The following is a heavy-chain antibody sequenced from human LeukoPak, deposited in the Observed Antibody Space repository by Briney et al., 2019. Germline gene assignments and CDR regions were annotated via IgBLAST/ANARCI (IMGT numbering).Heavy chain of an antibody. V-gene: IGHV1-18*01. J-gene: IGHJ6*02. CDR2: ISAYNGNT. Sequence: ASVKVSCKASGYTFTSYGISWVRQAPGQGLEWMGWISAYNGNTNYAQKLQGRVTMTTDTSTSTAYMELRSLRSDDTAVYYCARDLLVRIAVAGYCGMDVWGQGTTVTVSS. D-gene: IGHD6-19*01. CDR3: ARDLLVRIAVAGYCGMDV. CDR1: GYTFTSYG.